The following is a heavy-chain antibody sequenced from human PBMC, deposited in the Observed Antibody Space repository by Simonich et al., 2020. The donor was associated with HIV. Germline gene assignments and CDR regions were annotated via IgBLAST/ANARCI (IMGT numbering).Heavy chain of an antibody. J-gene: IGHJ4*02. D-gene: IGHD3-22*01. Sequence: QVQLVESGGGVVQPGRSLRLSCAASGFTFSSYGMHWVRQAPGKGLEWVAGIWEDGSNKYYANAVKGRFTISRDNSKNTLYLQMGSLRAEDMAVYYCARGSVYDSSGSNFDYWGQGTLVTVSS. CDR2: IWEDGSNK. CDR3: ARGSVYDSSGSNFDY. CDR1: GFTFSSYG. V-gene: IGHV3-33*01.